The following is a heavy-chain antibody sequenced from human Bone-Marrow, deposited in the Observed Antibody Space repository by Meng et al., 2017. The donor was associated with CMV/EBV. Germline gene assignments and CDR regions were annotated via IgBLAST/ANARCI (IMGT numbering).Heavy chain of an antibody. D-gene: IGHD2-2*01. CDR1: GGSISSGGYY. Sequence: QVQLQESGPGLVKPSQTLSLTCTVSGGSISSGGYYWSWIRQHPGKGLEWIGYIYYSGSTYYNPSLKSRVTISVDTSKNQFSLKLSSVTAADTAVYYCARERVLVVPAGVDHNWFDPWGQGTLVTVSS. J-gene: IGHJ5*02. V-gene: IGHV4-31*03. CDR3: ARERVLVVPAGVDHNWFDP. CDR2: IYYSGST.